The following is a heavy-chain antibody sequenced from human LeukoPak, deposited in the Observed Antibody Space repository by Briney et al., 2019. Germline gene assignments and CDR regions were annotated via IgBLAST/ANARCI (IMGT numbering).Heavy chain of an antibody. V-gene: IGHV1-46*01. J-gene: IGHJ4*02. CDR3: ARDHYYYGSGSYYNPLGY. D-gene: IGHD3-10*01. CDR1: GYTFTSYY. Sequence: GASAKVSCKASGYTFTSYYMHWVRQAPGQGLEWMGIINPSGGSTSYAQKFQGRVTMTRDTSTSTVYMELSSLRSEDTAVYYCARDHYYYGSGSYYNPLGYWGQGTLVTVSS. CDR2: INPSGGST.